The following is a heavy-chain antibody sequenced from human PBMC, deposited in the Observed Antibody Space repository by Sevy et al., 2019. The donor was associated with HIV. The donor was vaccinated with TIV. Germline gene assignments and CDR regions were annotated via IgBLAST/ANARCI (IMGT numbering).Heavy chain of an antibody. CDR2: ISYDGSNK. Sequence: GGSPRLSCAASGFTFSSYAMHWVRQAPGKGLEWVAVISYDGSNKYYADSVKGRFTISRDNSKNTLYLQMNSLRAEDTAVYYCAREAYYYGMDVWGQGTTVTVSS. V-gene: IGHV3-30*04. CDR1: GFTFSSYA. J-gene: IGHJ6*02. CDR3: AREAYYYGMDV.